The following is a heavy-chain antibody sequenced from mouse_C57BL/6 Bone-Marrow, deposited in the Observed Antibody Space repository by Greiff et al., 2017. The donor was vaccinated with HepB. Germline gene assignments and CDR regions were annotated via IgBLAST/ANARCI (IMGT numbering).Heavy chain of an antibody. CDR3: ARVPYVYAMDY. CDR1: GFTFSSYA. Sequence: EVKVVESGGGLVKPGGSLKLSCAASGFTFSSYAMSWVRQTPEKRLEWVATISDGGSYTYYPDNVKGRFTISRDNAKNNLYLQMSHLKSEDTAMYYCARVPYVYAMDYWGQGTSVTVSS. J-gene: IGHJ4*01. CDR2: ISDGGSYT. V-gene: IGHV5-4*03. D-gene: IGHD1-1*01.